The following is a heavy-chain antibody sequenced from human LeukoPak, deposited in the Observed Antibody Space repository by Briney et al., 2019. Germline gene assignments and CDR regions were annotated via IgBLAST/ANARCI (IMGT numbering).Heavy chain of an antibody. J-gene: IGHJ3*02. D-gene: IGHD5-24*01. CDR2: INHSGST. CDR3: ARDVGRDGYKSPGVAFDI. V-gene: IGHV4-34*01. CDR1: GGSFSGYY. Sequence: PSETLSLTCAVYGGSFSGYYWSWIRQPPGKGLEWIGEINHSGSTNYNPSLKSRVTISVDTSKNQFSLKLSSVTAADTAVYYCARDVGRDGYKSPGVAFDIWGQGTMVTVSS.